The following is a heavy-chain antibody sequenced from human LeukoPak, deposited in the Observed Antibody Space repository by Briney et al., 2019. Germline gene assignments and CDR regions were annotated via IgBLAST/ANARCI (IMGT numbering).Heavy chain of an antibody. V-gene: IGHV4-59*01. D-gene: IGHD3-16*02. CDR3: ARMGSHYDIVSASHRCIDY. CDR2: IYYSGST. CDR1: GGSISSYY. J-gene: IGHJ4*02. Sequence: KASETLSLTCTVSGGSISSYYWSWIRQPPGKGLEWIGYIYYSGSTNYNPSLKSRVTISVDTSKNQFSLKLSSVTAADAALYYCARMGSHYDIVSASHRCIDYWGQGTLVTVSS.